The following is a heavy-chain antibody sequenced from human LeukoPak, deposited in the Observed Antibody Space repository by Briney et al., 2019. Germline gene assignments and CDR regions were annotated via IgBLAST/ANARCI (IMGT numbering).Heavy chain of an antibody. D-gene: IGHD2-15*01. J-gene: IGHJ4*02. CDR1: GFTFSSYA. CDR3: AKAGCSSGSCYFDY. CDR2: IRGSDGST. Sequence: TGGSLRLSCAASGFTFSSYAMSWVRQAPGKGLEWVSIIRGSDGSTYYADSVKGRFTISRDNFKNTMYLQMNSLRAEDTAVYYCAKAGCSSGSCYFDYWGQGTLVTVSS. V-gene: IGHV3-23*01.